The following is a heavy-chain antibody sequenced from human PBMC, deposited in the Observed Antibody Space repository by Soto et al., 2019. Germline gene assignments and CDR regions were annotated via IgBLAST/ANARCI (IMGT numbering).Heavy chain of an antibody. J-gene: IGHJ6*02. V-gene: IGHV3-30*03. Sequence: QVQLVESGGGVVQPGRSLRLSCAASGFTFSSYGMHWVRQAPGKGLEWVAVISYDGSNKYYADSVKGRFTISRDNSKNTLYLQMNSLRAEDTAVYYCARDEFHSSSWYGYYYYGMDVWGQGTTVTVSS. CDR1: GFTFSSYG. CDR2: ISYDGSNK. D-gene: IGHD6-13*01. CDR3: ARDEFHSSSWYGYYYYGMDV.